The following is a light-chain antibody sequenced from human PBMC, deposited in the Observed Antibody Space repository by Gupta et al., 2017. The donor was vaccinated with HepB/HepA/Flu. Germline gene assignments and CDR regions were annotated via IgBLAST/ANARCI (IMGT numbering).Light chain of an antibody. J-gene: IGLJ2*01. V-gene: IGLV3-1*01. CDR2: QDS. CDR1: KLGDKY. Sequence: SYELTQPPSVSVSPGQTASITCSGDKLGDKYACWYQQKPGQSPWRVIYQDSKRPSGIPGRFAGSTSGNTATLTISGTQAVDEADYYCLAWDSSTGVFGGGTKLTVL. CDR3: LAWDSSTGV.